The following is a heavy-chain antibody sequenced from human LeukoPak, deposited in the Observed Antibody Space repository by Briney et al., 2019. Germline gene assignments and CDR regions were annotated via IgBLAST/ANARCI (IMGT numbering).Heavy chain of an antibody. CDR1: GGTFSSYA. Sequence: GSSVKVSCKASGGTFSSYAISWVRQAPGQGLEWMGGIIPIFGTANYAQKFQGRVTITADKSTSTAYMELSSLRAEDTAVYYCARDSGTEYSSSYYFDYWGQGTLVTVSS. D-gene: IGHD6-6*01. CDR2: IIPIFGTA. CDR3: ARDSGTEYSSSYYFDY. V-gene: IGHV1-69*06. J-gene: IGHJ4*02.